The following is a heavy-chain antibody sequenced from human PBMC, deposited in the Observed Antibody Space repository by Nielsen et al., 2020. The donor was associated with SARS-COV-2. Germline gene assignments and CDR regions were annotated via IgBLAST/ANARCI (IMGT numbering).Heavy chain of an antibody. V-gene: IGHV3-23*01. CDR2: ISGGDDST. CDR1: GFTFNNYH. D-gene: IGHD3-22*01. Sequence: GESLKISCAASGFTFNNYHMSWVRQAPEKRLEWVSSISGGDDSTYYADSVKGRFTISRDNSKNTLYLQMNSLRAEDTAVYYCAKHRWGHFYDSIDYWGQGNLVTVSS. J-gene: IGHJ4*02. CDR3: AKHRWGHFYDSIDY.